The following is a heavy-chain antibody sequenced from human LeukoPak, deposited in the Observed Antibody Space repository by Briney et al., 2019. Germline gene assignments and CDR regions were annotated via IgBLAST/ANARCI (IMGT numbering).Heavy chain of an antibody. V-gene: IGHV3-48*01. CDR3: ASNPITGIAAAGNFDY. Sequence: GGALRLSCGTSGFTFSDYSMNWVRQAPGKGLEWLSYISSSSRTIYYADSVRGRFTISRDNATNSLYLQTNSLRADDTAVYYCASNPITGIAAAGNFDYWGQGTLVTVSS. CDR2: ISSSSRTI. D-gene: IGHD6-13*01. CDR1: GFTFSDYS. J-gene: IGHJ4*02.